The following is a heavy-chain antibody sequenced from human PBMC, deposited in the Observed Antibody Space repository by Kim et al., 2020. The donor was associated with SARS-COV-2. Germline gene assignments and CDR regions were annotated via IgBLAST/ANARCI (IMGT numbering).Heavy chain of an antibody. CDR3: ARGADYGDHTCDY. D-gene: IGHD4-17*01. V-gene: IGHV3-48*03. Sequence: GGSLRLSCAASGFTFSSYEMNWVRQAPGKGLEWVSYISSSGSTIYYADSVTGRFTISRDNAKNSLYLQMNSLRAEDTAVYYCARGADYGDHTCDYWGQGTLVTVSS. CDR2: ISSSGSTI. J-gene: IGHJ4*02. CDR1: GFTFSSYE.